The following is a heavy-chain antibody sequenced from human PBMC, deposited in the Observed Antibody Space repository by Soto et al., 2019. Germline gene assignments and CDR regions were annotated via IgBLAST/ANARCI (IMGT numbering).Heavy chain of an antibody. CDR3: ATIEVEVQLEHNDDY. CDR1: GYTFTSYG. V-gene: IGHV1-18*01. D-gene: IGHD1-1*01. Sequence: GASVKVSCKASGYTFTSYGISWVRQAPGQGLEWMGWISAYNGNTNYAQKLQGRVTMTEDTSTSTAYMELSSLRSEDTAVYYCATIEVEVQLEHNDDYWGQGTLVTVSS. J-gene: IGHJ4*02. CDR2: ISAYNGNT.